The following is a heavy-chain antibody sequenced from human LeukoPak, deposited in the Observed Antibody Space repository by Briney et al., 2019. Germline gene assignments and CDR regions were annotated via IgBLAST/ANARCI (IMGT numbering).Heavy chain of an antibody. CDR2: ISWNGDSV. Sequence: PGRSLRLSCAASGFTFDDYAMHWVRQAPWKGLEWVSGISWNGDSVGYADSVKGRFTISRDNAKNSLYLQMNSLRAEDTALYYCAKYTSGWFGAWGQGALVTVSS. V-gene: IGHV3-9*01. D-gene: IGHD3-3*01. CDR3: AKYTSGWFGA. J-gene: IGHJ5*02. CDR1: GFTFDDYA.